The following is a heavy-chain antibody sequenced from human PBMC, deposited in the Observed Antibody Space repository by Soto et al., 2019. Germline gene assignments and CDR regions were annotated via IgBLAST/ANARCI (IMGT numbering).Heavy chain of an antibody. J-gene: IGHJ4*02. Sequence: ESGGGVVQPGRSLRLSCAASGFTFSSYGMHWVRQAPGKGLEWVAVISYDGSNKYYADSVKGRFTISRDNSKNTLYLQMNSLRAEDTAVYYCACPGSSSYYFDYWGQGTLVTVSS. D-gene: IGHD6-6*01. CDR3: ACPGSSSYYFDY. CDR2: ISYDGSNK. CDR1: GFTFSSYG. V-gene: IGHV3-30*03.